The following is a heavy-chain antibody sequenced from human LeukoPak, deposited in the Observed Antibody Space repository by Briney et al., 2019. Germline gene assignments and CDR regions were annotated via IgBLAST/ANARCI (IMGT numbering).Heavy chain of an antibody. Sequence: GGSLRLSCAASGFTFSSYGMHWVRQAPGKGLEWVAVISYDGSNKYYADSVKGRFTISRDNSKNTLYLQMNSLRAEDTAVYYCTKDWWSSVGTFDYWGQGTLVTVSS. CDR3: TKDWWSSVGTFDY. CDR2: ISYDGSNK. V-gene: IGHV3-30*18. D-gene: IGHD6-19*01. J-gene: IGHJ4*02. CDR1: GFTFSSYG.